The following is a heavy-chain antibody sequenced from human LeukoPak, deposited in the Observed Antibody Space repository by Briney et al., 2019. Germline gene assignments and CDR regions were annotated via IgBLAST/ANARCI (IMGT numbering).Heavy chain of an antibody. CDR3: ARAGGSGWHTLRSYFFDY. D-gene: IGHD6-19*01. CDR1: GFTFSSYG. J-gene: IGHJ4*02. V-gene: IGHV3-30*02. CDR2: IRYDGSNK. Sequence: GGSLRLSCAASGFTFSSYGMHWVRQAPGKGLEWVAFIRYDGSNKYYADSVKGRFTISRDNSKNTLYLHVNSLRAEDTAVYYCARAGGSGWHTLRSYFFDYWGQGSLVTVSS.